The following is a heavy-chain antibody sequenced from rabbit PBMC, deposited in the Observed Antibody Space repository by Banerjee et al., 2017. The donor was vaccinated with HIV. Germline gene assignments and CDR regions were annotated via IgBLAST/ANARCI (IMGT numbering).Heavy chain of an antibody. CDR3: ARSLYFSDDSWDYFSL. Sequence: QEQLEESGGDLVKPEGSLTLTCTASGFSFSSSYWICWVRQAPGKGLEWIACIYAGSSGSTYYASWAKGRFTISKTSSTTVTLQMTSLTAADTATYFCARSLYFSDDSWDYFSLWGQGTLVTVS. D-gene: IGHD5-1*01. V-gene: IGHV1S45*01. CDR1: GFSFSSSYW. CDR2: IYAGSSGST. J-gene: IGHJ4*01.